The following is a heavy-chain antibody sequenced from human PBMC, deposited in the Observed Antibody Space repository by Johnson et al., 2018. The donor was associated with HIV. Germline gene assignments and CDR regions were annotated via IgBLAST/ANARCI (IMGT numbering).Heavy chain of an antibody. CDR1: GFTFSSYG. CDR2: ISYDGSNK. V-gene: IGHV3-33*05. CDR3: ARGVSSGYYSNAFDV. Sequence: QVQLVESGGGVVQPGRSLRLSCAASGFTFSSYGMHWVRQAPGKGLEWVAVISYDGSNKYYADSVKGRFTISRDSAKNSLYLQMNSLRAEDTALYYCARGVSSGYYSNAFDVWGQGTMVTVSS. D-gene: IGHD3-22*01. J-gene: IGHJ3*01.